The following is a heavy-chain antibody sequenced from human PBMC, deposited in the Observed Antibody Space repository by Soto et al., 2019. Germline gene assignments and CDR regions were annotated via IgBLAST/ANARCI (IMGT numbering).Heavy chain of an antibody. CDR2: IYYSGST. V-gene: IGHV4-31*03. J-gene: IGHJ4*02. D-gene: IGHD6-25*01. CDR1: GGSISSGGYY. CDR3: ARVSLAARSLDY. Sequence: QVQLQESGPGLVKPSQTLSLPCTVSGGSISSGGYYWSWLRQHPGKGLEWIGDIYYSGSTYYNPSLNLRVSLSVDTSTHRSSLKLNSIAAAVTVVYYCARVSLAARSLDYCGQGTQITVSS.